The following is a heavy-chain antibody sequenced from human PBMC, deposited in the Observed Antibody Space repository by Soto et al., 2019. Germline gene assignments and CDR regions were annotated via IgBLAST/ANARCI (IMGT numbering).Heavy chain of an antibody. Sequence: GGSLRLSCVGSGFAFSSYAMSWVRQVPGKGLEWVSSISDAAGSAYYVDPVKGRFTISRDNSKKTLYLQMNSLRAEDSAVYYCARPYGGKIGDAPDLWGPGTMVTV. D-gene: IGHD4-17*01. CDR1: GFAFSSYA. CDR3: ARPYGGKIGDAPDL. CDR2: ISDAAGSA. V-gene: IGHV3-23*01. J-gene: IGHJ3*01.